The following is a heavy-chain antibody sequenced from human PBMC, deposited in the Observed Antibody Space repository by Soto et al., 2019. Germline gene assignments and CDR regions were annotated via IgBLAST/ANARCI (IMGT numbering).Heavy chain of an antibody. CDR2: IYYSGST. CDR1: GGSISGGGYY. CDR3: ARSPAAAGRFDY. Sequence: SETLSLTCTVSGGSISGGGYYWSWFRQHPGKGLEWIGYIYYSGSTYYNPSLKSRVTISVDTSKNQFSLKLSSVTAADTAVYYCARSPAAAGRFDYWGQGTLVTVSS. V-gene: IGHV4-31*03. J-gene: IGHJ4*02. D-gene: IGHD6-13*01.